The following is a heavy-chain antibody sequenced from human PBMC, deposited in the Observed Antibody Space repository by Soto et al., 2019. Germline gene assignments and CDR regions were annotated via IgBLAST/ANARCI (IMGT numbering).Heavy chain of an antibody. CDR1: RDSISRGDYY. CDR3: ARTRPDTSSSLDP. Sequence: QVQLQASGPGLVRPSQTLSLTCTVSRDSISRGDYYWSWIRQHAGNGLEWIGYVTHSGSSFYNPSLQSRVIISVDTSKNQFALKLTPVTAADTAVYYCARTRPDTSSSLDPWGQGTLVTVSS. D-gene: IGHD6-6*01. CDR2: VTHSGSS. V-gene: IGHV4-31*03. J-gene: IGHJ5*02.